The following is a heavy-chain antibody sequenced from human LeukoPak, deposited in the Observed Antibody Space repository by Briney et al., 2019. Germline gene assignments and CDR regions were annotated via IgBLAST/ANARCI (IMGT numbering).Heavy chain of an antibody. CDR1: GFTFSSYS. CDR2: ISSSSSYI. J-gene: IGHJ4*02. Sequence: GGSLRLSCAASGFTFSSYSMNWVRQAPGKGLEWVSSISSSSSYIYYADSVKGRFTVSRDNAKNSLYLQMNSLRAEDTAVYYCARDQYSSGWFDYWGQGTLVTVSS. V-gene: IGHV3-21*01. CDR3: ARDQYSSGWFDY. D-gene: IGHD6-19*01.